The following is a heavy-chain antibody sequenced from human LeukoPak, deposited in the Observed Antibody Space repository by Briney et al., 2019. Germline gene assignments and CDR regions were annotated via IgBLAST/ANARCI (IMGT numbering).Heavy chain of an antibody. D-gene: IGHD4-23*01. V-gene: IGHV1-2*02. Sequence: ASVKVSCKGSGYTFTNYYLHWVRQAPGQEVEWMGWMNPNSGATEYQQNFQGRVTMTRDTSISTAYLEVFSLTSDDAAVYYCARGAYYGDNFPLHYWGQGSLVIVSS. CDR1: GYTFTNYY. J-gene: IGHJ4*02. CDR3: ARGAYYGDNFPLHY. CDR2: MNPNSGAT.